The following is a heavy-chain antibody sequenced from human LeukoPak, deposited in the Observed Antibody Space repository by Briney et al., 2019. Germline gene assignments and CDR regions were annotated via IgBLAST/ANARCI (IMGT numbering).Heavy chain of an antibody. Sequence: ASVKVSCKASGYTFTSYDINWVRQATGQGLEWMGWMNPNSGNTGYAQKFQGRVTMTRDTSISTAYMELSRLRSDDTAVYYCARVGLTTVTTSGNYWGQGTLVTVSS. CDR1: GYTFTSYD. V-gene: IGHV1-8*01. D-gene: IGHD4-17*01. J-gene: IGHJ4*02. CDR3: ARVGLTTVTTSGNY. CDR2: MNPNSGNT.